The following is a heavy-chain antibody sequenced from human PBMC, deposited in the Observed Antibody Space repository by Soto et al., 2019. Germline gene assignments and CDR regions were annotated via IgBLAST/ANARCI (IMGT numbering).Heavy chain of an antibody. J-gene: IGHJ4*02. Sequence: TSETLSLTCTVSGTSISSYYWSWIRQPPGKGLEWIANIHYSGTTNYNPSLASRVTLSVDTSKNQFSLKMTSVTAADRAMYFCARYNSYAIDYWGWGTLVTVS. CDR2: IHYSGTT. V-gene: IGHV4-59*01. CDR3: ARYNSYAIDY. D-gene: IGHD2-8*01. CDR1: GTSISSYY.